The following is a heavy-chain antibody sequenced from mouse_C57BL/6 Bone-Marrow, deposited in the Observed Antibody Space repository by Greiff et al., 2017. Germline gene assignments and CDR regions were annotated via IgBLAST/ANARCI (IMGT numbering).Heavy chain of an antibody. Sequence: VQLQQSGAELVRPGASVKLSCTASGFNIKDDYMHWVKQRPEQGLEWIGWIDSENGDTEYGSKFQGKATITAETYSNTTYLQLSSLTSEDTTVYYCTIYYSKAWFAYCGQGTLVTVSA. CDR2: IDSENGDT. D-gene: IGHD2-5*01. V-gene: IGHV14-4*01. CDR1: GFNIKDDY. J-gene: IGHJ3*01. CDR3: TIYYSKAWFAY.